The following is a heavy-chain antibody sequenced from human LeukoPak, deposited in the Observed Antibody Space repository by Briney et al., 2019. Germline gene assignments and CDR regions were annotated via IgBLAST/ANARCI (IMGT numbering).Heavy chain of an antibody. D-gene: IGHD6-13*01. Sequence: SQTLSLTCTVSGGSISSGGYYWSWIRQHPGKGLEWIGYIYYSGSTYYTPSLKSRVTISVDTSKNQFSLKLSSVTAADTAVYYCARRPYSSSWYYFDYWGQGTLVTVSS. CDR3: ARRPYSSSWYYFDY. V-gene: IGHV4-31*03. CDR1: GGSISSGGYY. J-gene: IGHJ4*02. CDR2: IYYSGST.